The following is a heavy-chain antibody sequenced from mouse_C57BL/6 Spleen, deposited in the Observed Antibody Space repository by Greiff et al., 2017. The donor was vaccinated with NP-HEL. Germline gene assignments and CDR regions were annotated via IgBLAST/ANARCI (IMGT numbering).Heavy chain of an antibody. CDR2: IHPNSGST. CDR1: GYTFTSYW. CDR3: ARSGLYFDY. Sequence: QVQLQQPGAELVKPGASVKLSCKASGYTFTSYWMHWVKQRPGQGLEWIGMIHPNSGSTNYNEKFKNKATLTVDKSSSTAYMQLSSLTSEDSAVYYCARSGLYFDYWGQGTTLTVSS. V-gene: IGHV1-64*01. D-gene: IGHD3-1*01. J-gene: IGHJ2*01.